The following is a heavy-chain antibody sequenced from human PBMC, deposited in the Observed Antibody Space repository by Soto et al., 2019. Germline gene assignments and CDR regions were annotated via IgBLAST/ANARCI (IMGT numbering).Heavy chain of an antibody. CDR3: ARHKVDDILTGYRDDDAFDI. Sequence: PSETLSLTCTVSGCSISSYYWSWIRQPPGKGLEWIGCIYYSGSTYYNPSLESRVTISVDTSKNQFSLKLSSVTAADTAVYYCARHKVDDILTGYRDDDAFDIWGQGTMVTVSS. V-gene: IGHV4-59*08. CDR2: IYYSGST. J-gene: IGHJ3*02. CDR1: GCSISSYY. D-gene: IGHD3-9*01.